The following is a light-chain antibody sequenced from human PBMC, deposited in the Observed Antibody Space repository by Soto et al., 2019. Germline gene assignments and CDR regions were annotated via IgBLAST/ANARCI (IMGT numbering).Light chain of an antibody. J-gene: IGLJ2*01. CDR3: SSYTGSSLV. CDR2: EVN. V-gene: IGLV2-14*01. CDR1: SSDIGGFNY. Sequence: QSALTQPPSASGSPGQSVTISCTGTSSDIGGFNYVSWYQQHPGKAPKLMIYEVNNRPSGVSNRFSGSKSGNTASLTISGLQADDEADYYCSSYTGSSLVFGGGTKLTVL.